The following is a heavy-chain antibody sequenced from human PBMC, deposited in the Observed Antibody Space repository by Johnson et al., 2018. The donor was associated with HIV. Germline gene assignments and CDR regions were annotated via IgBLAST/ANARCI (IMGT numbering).Heavy chain of an antibody. V-gene: IGHV3-9*01. CDR3: AKDVNTYGVGGDDAFDI. J-gene: IGHJ3*02. D-gene: IGHD5-18*01. Sequence: VQLVESGGGVVRPGGSLRLSCAVSGFTFDDYAMHWVRQAPGKGLEWVSGISWNSGSIGYADSVKGRFTISRDNAKNPLYLQMNSLRAEDTALYYCAKDVNTYGVGGDDAFDIWGQGTMVTVSS. CDR1: GFTFDDYA. CDR2: ISWNSGSI.